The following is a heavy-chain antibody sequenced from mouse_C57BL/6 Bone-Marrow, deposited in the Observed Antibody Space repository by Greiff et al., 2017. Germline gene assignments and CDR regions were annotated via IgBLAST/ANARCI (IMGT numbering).Heavy chain of an antibody. CDR3: VSGPIDDYEIYFDY. D-gene: IGHD2-4*01. CDR1: GFSFNTYA. Sequence: DVKLVESGGGLVQPKGSLKLSCAASGFSFNTYAMNWVRQAPGKGLEWVARIRSKSNNYATYYADSVKDRFTISRDDSESMLYLQMNNLKTEDTAMYYCVSGPIDDYEIYFDYWGQGTTLTVSS. CDR2: IRSKSNNYAT. J-gene: IGHJ2*01. V-gene: IGHV10-1*01.